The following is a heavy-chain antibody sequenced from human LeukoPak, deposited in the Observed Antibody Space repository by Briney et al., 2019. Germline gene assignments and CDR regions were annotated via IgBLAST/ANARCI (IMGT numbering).Heavy chain of an antibody. V-gene: IGHV4-59*08. CDR2: IYYSGST. Sequence: SETLSLTCTVSGGSISSYYWSWVRQPPGKGLEWIGYIYYSGSTYYNPSLKSRVTISVDTSKNQFSLKLSSVTAADTAVYYCASLRRYSGSYYEWDSSDYWGQGTLVTVSS. CDR1: GGSISSYY. J-gene: IGHJ4*02. CDR3: ASLRRYSGSYYEWDSSDY. D-gene: IGHD1-26*01.